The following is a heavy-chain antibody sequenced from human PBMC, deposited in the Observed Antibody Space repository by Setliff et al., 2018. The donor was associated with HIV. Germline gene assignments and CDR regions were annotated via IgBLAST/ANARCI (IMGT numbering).Heavy chain of an antibody. J-gene: IGHJ4*02. CDR3: ARGSYGSVLL. V-gene: IGHV6-1*01. D-gene: IGHD6-19*01. Sequence: PSQTLSLTCVISGDSVPSNNAAWNWIRQSPLRGLEWLGRTYFRSKWYFDYAVSVKSRIIINPDTSKNQFSLHLNSVTPEDTAVYYCARGSYGSVLLWGQGTLVTVSS. CDR1: GDSVPSNNAA. CDR2: TYFRSKWYF.